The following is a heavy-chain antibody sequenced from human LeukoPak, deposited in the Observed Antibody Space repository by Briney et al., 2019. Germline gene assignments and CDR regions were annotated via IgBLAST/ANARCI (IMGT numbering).Heavy chain of an antibody. CDR2: ISSSGSTI. CDR3: ARDYGAGMDV. Sequence: GGSLRLSCAASGFTFSSYEMNWVRQAPGKGLEWVSYISSSGSTIYYAGSVKGRFTISRDNAKSSLYLQMNSLRAEDTAVYYCARDYGAGMDVWGQGTTVTVSS. J-gene: IGHJ6*02. D-gene: IGHD4-17*01. CDR1: GFTFSSYE. V-gene: IGHV3-48*03.